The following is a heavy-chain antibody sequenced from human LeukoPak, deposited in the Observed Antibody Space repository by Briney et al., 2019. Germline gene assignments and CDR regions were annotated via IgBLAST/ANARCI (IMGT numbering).Heavy chain of an antibody. D-gene: IGHD3-10*01. CDR2: ISSSGSTI. Sequence: GGSLRLSCAASGFTFSDYYMSWIRQAPGKGLEWVSYISSSGSTIYYADSVKGRFTISRENAKNSLYLQMNSLRAEDTAVYYCARARYYGSGSFRYYFDYWGQGTLVTVSS. V-gene: IGHV3-11*01. J-gene: IGHJ4*02. CDR1: GFTFSDYY. CDR3: ARARYYGSGSFRYYFDY.